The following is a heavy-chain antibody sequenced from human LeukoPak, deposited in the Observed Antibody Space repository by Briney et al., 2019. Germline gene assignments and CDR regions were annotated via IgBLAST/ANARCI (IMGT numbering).Heavy chain of an antibody. D-gene: IGHD5-12*01. Sequence: PGGSLRLSFAASGFTFSSSAMTWVRQAPGKGLEWVSAISTGGGTTISTASVKGRFTISRDNSKTTLYLQVKSLRAGHAVVYRGAKWLGYVPLDYWGQGTLVTVSS. J-gene: IGHJ4*02. CDR1: GFTFSSSA. CDR2: ISTGGGTT. V-gene: IGHV3-23*01. CDR3: AKWLGYVPLDY.